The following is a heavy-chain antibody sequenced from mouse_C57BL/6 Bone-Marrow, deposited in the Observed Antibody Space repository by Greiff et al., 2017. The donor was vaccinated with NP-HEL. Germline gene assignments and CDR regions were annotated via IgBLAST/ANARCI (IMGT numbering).Heavy chain of an antibody. CDR2: IDPENGDT. J-gene: IGHJ4*01. Sequence: EVKVVESGAELVRPGASVKLSCTVSGFNIKDDYMLWVKQRPEQGLEWIGWIDPENGDTEYASKFQGKATITADTSSNTAYRQLSSLTSEDTAVYYCTTGGSSPYAMDYWGQGTSVTVSS. D-gene: IGHD1-1*01. V-gene: IGHV14-4*01. CDR3: TTGGSSPYAMDY. CDR1: GFNIKDDY.